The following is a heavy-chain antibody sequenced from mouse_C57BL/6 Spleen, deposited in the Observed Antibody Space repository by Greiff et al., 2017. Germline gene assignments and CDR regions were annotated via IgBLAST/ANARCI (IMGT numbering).Heavy chain of an antibody. CDR1: GFTFSSYA. D-gene: IGHD2-4*01. CDR3: AREGITGGYFDV. CDR2: ISAGGSYT. J-gene: IGHJ1*03. V-gene: IGHV5-4*01. Sequence: EVKLVESGGGLVKPGGSLKLSCAASGFTFSSYAMSWVRQTPEKRLEWVATISAGGSYTYYPDNVKGRFTISRDNAKNNLYLQMRHLKSEDTAMYYCAREGITGGYFDVWGTGTTVTVSS.